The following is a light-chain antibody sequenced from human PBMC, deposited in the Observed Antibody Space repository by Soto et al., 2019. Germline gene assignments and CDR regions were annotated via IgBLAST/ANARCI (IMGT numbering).Light chain of an antibody. Sequence: QSALTQPASVSGSPGQSITISCTGTRSDIGAYNFVSWYQQHPGEAPKLMLYDVNVRPSGVSNRFSGSKSGNTASLTISGLQAEDEAYYYCTSGTTSTTVIFGGGTKLTVL. CDR3: TSGTTSTTVI. CDR2: DVN. CDR1: RSDIGAYNF. J-gene: IGLJ2*01. V-gene: IGLV2-14*03.